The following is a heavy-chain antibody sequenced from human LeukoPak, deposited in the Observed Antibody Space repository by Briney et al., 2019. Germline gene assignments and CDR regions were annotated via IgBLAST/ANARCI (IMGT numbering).Heavy chain of an antibody. D-gene: IGHD3-10*01. CDR2: IYHSGST. CDR1: GGSISSSNW. CDR3: ARVDFGEYDYYYGMDV. J-gene: IGHJ6*02. Sequence: PSGTLSLTCAVSGGSISSSNWWSWVRQPPGKGLEWIGEIYHSGSTNYNPSLKSRVTISVDKSKNQFSLKLSSVTAADTAVYYCARVDFGEYDYYYGMDVWGQGTTVTVSS. V-gene: IGHV4-4*02.